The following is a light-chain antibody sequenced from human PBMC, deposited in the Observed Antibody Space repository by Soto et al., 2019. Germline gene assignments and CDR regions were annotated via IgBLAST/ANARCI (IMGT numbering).Light chain of an antibody. CDR1: NIGSKR. Sequence: SYELTQPPSVSVAPEKTARLTCGGDNIGSKRVHWYRQKPGQAPVLVSYYDSDRPSGIPERFSGSNSGNTATLTINRVEAGDEADYYCQVWEITTDHYVFGTGTTLNVL. CDR2: YDS. CDR3: QVWEITTDHYV. V-gene: IGLV3-21*01. J-gene: IGLJ1*01.